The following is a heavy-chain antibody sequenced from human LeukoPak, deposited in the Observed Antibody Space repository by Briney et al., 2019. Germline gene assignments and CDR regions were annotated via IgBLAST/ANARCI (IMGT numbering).Heavy chain of an antibody. Sequence: QPGRSLRLSCAASGFTFSNYAMHWVRQAPGKGLEWVAFISYDGSNKYYADSVKGRFTISRDNSKNTLYLQMNSLRAEDTAVYYCASYDFWSGRLDYWGQGTLVTVSS. V-gene: IGHV3-30-3*01. D-gene: IGHD3-3*01. CDR1: GFTFSNYA. J-gene: IGHJ4*02. CDR3: ASYDFWSGRLDY. CDR2: ISYDGSNK.